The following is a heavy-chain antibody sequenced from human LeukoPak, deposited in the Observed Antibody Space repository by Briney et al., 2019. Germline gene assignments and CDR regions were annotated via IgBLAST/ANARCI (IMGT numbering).Heavy chain of an antibody. V-gene: IGHV1-69*06. D-gene: IGHD3-10*01. CDR3: ATTNGVWFGELSLAPYFDY. CDR2: IIPIFGTA. J-gene: IGHJ4*02. Sequence: ASVKVSCKASGYTFTSYAISWVRQAPGQGLEWMGGIIPIFGTANYAQKFQGRVTITADKSTSTAYMELSSLRSEDTAVYYCATTNGVWFGELSLAPYFDYWGQGTLVTVSS. CDR1: GYTFTSYA.